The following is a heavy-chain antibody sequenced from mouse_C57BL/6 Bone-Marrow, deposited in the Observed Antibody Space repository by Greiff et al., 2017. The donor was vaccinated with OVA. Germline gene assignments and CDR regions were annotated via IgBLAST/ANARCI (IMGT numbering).Heavy chain of an antibody. CDR2: IYPGDGDT. J-gene: IGHJ1*03. CDR1: GYAFSSYW. D-gene: IGHD1-1*01. V-gene: IGHV1-80*01. CDR3: ARPPYYYGSSYGWYFDV. Sequence: QVQLQQSGAELVKPGASVKISCKASGYAFSSYWMNWVKQRPGKGLEWIGQIYPGDGDTNYNGKFKGKATLTADKSSSTAYMQLSSLTSEDSAVYFCARPPYYYGSSYGWYFDVWGTGTTVTVSS.